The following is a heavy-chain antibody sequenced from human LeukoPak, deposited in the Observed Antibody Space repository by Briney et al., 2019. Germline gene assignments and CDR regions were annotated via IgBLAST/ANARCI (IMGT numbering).Heavy chain of an antibody. CDR3: ARGERGSGSWDYYYYMDV. Sequence: ASVKVSCKASGYTFTSYDINWVRQATGQGLEWMGWMNPNSGNTGYAQKFQGRVTITADKSTSTAYMELSSLRSEDTAVYYCARGERGSGSWDYYYYMDVWGKGTTVTVSS. CDR2: MNPNSGNT. CDR1: GYTFTSYD. V-gene: IGHV1-8*03. J-gene: IGHJ6*03. D-gene: IGHD2-15*01.